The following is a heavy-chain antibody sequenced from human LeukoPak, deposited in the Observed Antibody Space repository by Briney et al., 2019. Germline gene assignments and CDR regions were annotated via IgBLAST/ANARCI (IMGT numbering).Heavy chain of an antibody. D-gene: IGHD6-19*01. CDR2: ISYDGSNK. Sequence: GRSLRLSCAASGFTFSSYGMHWVRQAPGKGLEWVAVISYDGSNKYYADSVKGRFTISRDNSKNTLYLQMNSLRAEDTAVYYCAKGSGWYEDYWGQGTLVTVSS. J-gene: IGHJ4*02. CDR3: AKGSGWYEDY. CDR1: GFTFSSYG. V-gene: IGHV3-30*18.